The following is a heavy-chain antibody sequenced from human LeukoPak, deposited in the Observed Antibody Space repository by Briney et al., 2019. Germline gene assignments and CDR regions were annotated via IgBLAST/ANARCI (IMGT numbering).Heavy chain of an antibody. D-gene: IGHD3-3*01. CDR2: IYHSGST. CDR3: ARQKVVLRFLEWSHGY. Sequence: SETLSLACTVSGGSISSGGYYWSWIRQPPGKGLEWIGYIYHSGSTYYNPSLKSRVTISVDRSKNQFSLKLSSVTAADTAVYYCARQKVVLRFLEWSHGYWGQGTLVTVSS. CDR1: GGSISSGGYY. V-gene: IGHV4-30-2*01. J-gene: IGHJ4*02.